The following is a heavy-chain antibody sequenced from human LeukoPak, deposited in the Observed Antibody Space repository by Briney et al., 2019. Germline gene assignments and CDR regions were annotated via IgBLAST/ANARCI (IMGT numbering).Heavy chain of an antibody. V-gene: IGHV1-69*13. CDR2: ITPIFGTA. CDR3: AREWGLESSGYYYGY. D-gene: IGHD3-22*01. Sequence: SVKVSCKASGGTFSRFTISWVRQAPEQGFEWMGGITPIFGTANFAQKFQGRVSITADGSTSTAFMELSSLRSEDTAVYYCAREWGLESSGYYYGYWGQGTLVTVSS. CDR1: GGTFSRFT. J-gene: IGHJ4*02.